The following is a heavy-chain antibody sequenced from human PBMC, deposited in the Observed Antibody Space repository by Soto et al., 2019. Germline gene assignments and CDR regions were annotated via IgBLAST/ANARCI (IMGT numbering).Heavy chain of an antibody. J-gene: IGHJ4*02. CDR3: ARHGEEQLVRSPHRLMYDFWSGYYNYFDY. D-gene: IGHD3-3*01. CDR2: IYYSGST. Sequence: SETLSLTCTVSGGSISSSSYYWGWIRQPPGKGLEWIGSIYYSGSTYYNPSLKSRVTISVDTSKNQFSLKLSSVTAADTAVYYCARHGEEQLVRSPHRLMYDFWSGYYNYFDYWGQGTLVTVSS. V-gene: IGHV4-39*01. CDR1: GGSISSSSYY.